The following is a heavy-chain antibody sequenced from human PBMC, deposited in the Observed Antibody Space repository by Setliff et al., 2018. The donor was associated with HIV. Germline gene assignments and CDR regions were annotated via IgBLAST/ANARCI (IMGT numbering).Heavy chain of an antibody. D-gene: IGHD6-13*01. CDR3: TSEGGIEAAGFDS. Sequence: GASVKVSCKASGYIFSDYGMNWVRQAPGQGLEWMGWINIKTGSPTYAQGFTGRFVFSVDTSVSTAYLQISSLKAEDTAMYYCTSEGGIEAAGFDSWGQGTLVTVSS. CDR1: GYIFSDYG. CDR2: INIKTGSP. V-gene: IGHV7-4-1*02. J-gene: IGHJ4*02.